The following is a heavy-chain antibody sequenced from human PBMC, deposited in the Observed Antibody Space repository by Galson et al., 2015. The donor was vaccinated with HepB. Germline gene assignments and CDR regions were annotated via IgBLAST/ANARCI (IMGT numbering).Heavy chain of an antibody. D-gene: IGHD4-23*01. J-gene: IGHJ4*02. Sequence: LRLSCAASGFTFSDYYMSWIRQAPGKGLEWVSYISSSGSTIYYADSVKGRFTISRDNAKNSLYLQMNSLRAEDTAVYYCARDLRWYPTVFDYWGQGTLVTVSS. V-gene: IGHV3-11*01. CDR3: ARDLRWYPTVFDY. CDR2: ISSSGSTI. CDR1: GFTFSDYY.